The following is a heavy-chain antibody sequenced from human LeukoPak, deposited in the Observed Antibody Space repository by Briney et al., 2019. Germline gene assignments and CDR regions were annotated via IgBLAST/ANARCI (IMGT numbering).Heavy chain of an antibody. Sequence: PSETLSLTCTVSGVSISNYYWSWIRQPAGKRLEWIGRIYASGSTDYNPSLKSRVTMSVDTSKSQFSLNLSSVTAADTAVYYCARAASGSSKYDYWGQGILVTVSS. CDR3: ARAASGSSKYDY. V-gene: IGHV4-4*07. J-gene: IGHJ4*02. D-gene: IGHD6-13*01. CDR2: IYASGST. CDR1: GVSISNYY.